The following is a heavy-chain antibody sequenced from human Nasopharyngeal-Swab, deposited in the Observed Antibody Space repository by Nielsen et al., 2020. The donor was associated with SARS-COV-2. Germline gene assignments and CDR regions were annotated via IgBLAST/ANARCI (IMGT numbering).Heavy chain of an antibody. D-gene: IGHD3-3*01. CDR2: IIPIFGTA. Sequence: SVKVSCKASGGTFSSYAISWVRQAPGQGLEWMGGIIPIFGTANYAQKFQGRVTMTRDTSTSTVYMELSSLRSEDTAVYYCARDTRPGWSWFDPWGQGTLVTVSS. J-gene: IGHJ5*02. CDR3: ARDTRPGWSWFDP. CDR1: GGTFSSYA. V-gene: IGHV1-69*05.